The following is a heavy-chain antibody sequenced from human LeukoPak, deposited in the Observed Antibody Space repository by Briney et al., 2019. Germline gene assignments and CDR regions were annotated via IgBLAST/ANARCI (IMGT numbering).Heavy chain of an antibody. CDR2: IWYDGSHR. Sequence: GGSLLLSSVAAGFTFSSHGMQWLRPAPGKGLEWVAVIWYDGSHRYYPVSVKGRLTISRDNSKNALFLQMDSLRVDDTAVYYCVRDNAAADGALDYWGQGSLVTVSS. V-gene: IGHV3-33*01. CDR3: VRDNAAADGALDY. D-gene: IGHD5-24*01. J-gene: IGHJ4*02. CDR1: GFTFSSHG.